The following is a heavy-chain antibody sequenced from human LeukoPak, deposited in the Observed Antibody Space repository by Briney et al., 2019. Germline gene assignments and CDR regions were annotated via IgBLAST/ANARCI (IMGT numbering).Heavy chain of an antibody. CDR2: FNPEDGET. Sequence: GASVKVSCKVSGYTLTELSMHWVRQAPGKGLEWMGGFNPEDGETIYAQKFQGRVTMTEDTSTDTAYMELSSLRSEDTALYYCATDAHSSGYYYRLSAFDIWGQGTMVTASS. V-gene: IGHV1-24*01. CDR1: GYTLTELS. J-gene: IGHJ3*02. CDR3: ATDAHSSGYYYRLSAFDI. D-gene: IGHD3-22*01.